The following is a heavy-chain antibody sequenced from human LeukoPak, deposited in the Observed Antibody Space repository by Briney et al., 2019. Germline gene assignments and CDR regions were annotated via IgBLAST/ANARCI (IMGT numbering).Heavy chain of an antibody. CDR1: GGSISSYY. D-gene: IGHD3/OR15-3a*01. CDR3: ARSHSVWTSFDY. Sequence: PSETLSLTCTISGGSISSYYWSWIRQPPGKGLEWIGYIYYSGSTNYNPSLKSRVTISVDTSKNQFSLKLSSVTAADTAVYYCARSHSVWTSFDYWGQGTLVTVSS. V-gene: IGHV4-59*01. J-gene: IGHJ4*02. CDR2: IYYSGST.